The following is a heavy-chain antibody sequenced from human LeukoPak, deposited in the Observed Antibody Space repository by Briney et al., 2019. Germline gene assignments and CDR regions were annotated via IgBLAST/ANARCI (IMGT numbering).Heavy chain of an antibody. CDR2: ISSSGST. CDR1: RGSITSHY. D-gene: IGHD2-15*01. Sequence: SETLSLTCTLSRGSITSHYWTWIPDPPQRGQEWIWVISSSGSTKYNPPLTSRVTTSVDTSQKRISLKLRSVTSPDTAVFYCGGDVLVGYFSYYYMDVWGIGTTVTVSS. CDR3: GGDVLVGYFSYYYMDV. V-gene: IGHV4-59*11. J-gene: IGHJ6*03.